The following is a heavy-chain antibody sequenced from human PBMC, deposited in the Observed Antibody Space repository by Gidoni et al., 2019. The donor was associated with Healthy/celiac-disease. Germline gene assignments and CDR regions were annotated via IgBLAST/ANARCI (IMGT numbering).Heavy chain of an antibody. J-gene: IGHJ3*02. CDR2: MNPNSGNT. D-gene: IGHD3-9*01. V-gene: IGHV1-8*01. Sequence: QVQLVQSGAAVKKPGSSVQVSCKASGYTFTSYDINWVRQATGQGLEWMGWMNPNSGNTGYAQKFQGRGNMTRNTSISTAYMELSSLRSEDTAVYYCARGLSRKDAFDIWGQGTMVTVSS. CDR1: GYTFTSYD. CDR3: ARGLSRKDAFDI.